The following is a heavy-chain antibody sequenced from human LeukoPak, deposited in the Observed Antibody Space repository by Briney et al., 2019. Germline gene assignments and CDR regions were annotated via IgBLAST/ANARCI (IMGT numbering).Heavy chain of an antibody. CDR3: AADRGTQLWSAFDH. Sequence: ASVKVSCKVSGYTHTDLSIHWVRQAPGKGLEWMGGFDPEEGETIYAQNFQGRVSMTEDKSTDTAYMELSSLTSEDTAVYYCAADRGTQLWSAFDHWGQGTVVTVSS. D-gene: IGHD3-10*01. CDR2: FDPEEGET. CDR1: GYTHTDLS. V-gene: IGHV1-24*01. J-gene: IGHJ4*01.